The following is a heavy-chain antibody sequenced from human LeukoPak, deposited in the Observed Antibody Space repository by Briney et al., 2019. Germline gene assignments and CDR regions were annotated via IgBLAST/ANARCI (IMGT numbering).Heavy chain of an antibody. V-gene: IGHV3-30*18. CDR1: GFTFSSYG. J-gene: IGHJ6*04. Sequence: GGSLRLSCAASGFTFSSYGMHWVRQAPGKGMEWVAVISYDGSNKYYADSVKGRFTISRDNSKNTLSLQMNRLRAEDTAVYYCAKEGHYYGSGSYRGYYYGMDVWGKGTTVTVSS. CDR3: AKEGHYYGSGSYRGYYYGMDV. D-gene: IGHD3-10*01. CDR2: ISYDGSNK.